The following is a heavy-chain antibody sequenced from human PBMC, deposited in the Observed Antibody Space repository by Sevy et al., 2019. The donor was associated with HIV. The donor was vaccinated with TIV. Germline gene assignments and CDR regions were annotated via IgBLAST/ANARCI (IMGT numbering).Heavy chain of an antibody. CDR1: GYTFTSYR. V-gene: IGHV1-18*01. J-gene: IGHJ4*02. Sequence: ASVKVSCKASGYTFTSYRISWVRQAPGQGLEWMGWISTLDVNTNNAQRFQDRVTMTTDTSTSTAYMELRSLRSDDTAVYYCARDDCSSLSCHGSLLYWGQGTLVTVSS. D-gene: IGHD2-2*01. CDR3: ARDDCSSLSCHGSLLY. CDR2: ISTLDVNT.